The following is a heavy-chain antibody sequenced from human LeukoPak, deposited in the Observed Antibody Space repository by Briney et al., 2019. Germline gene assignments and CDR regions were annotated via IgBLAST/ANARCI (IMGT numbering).Heavy chain of an antibody. CDR2: ISSSSSYI. CDR3: ARIHSGSYCY. CDR1: GFTFSSYS. Sequence: GGSLRLSCAASGFTFSSYSMNWVRQAPGKGLEWVSSISSSSSYIYYADSVKGRFTISRDNAKNSLYLQTNSLRAEDTAVYYCARIHSGSYCYWGQGTLVTVSS. J-gene: IGHJ4*02. D-gene: IGHD1-26*01. V-gene: IGHV3-21*01.